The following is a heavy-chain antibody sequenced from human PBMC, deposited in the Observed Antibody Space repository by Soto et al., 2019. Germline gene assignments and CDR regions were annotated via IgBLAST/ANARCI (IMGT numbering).Heavy chain of an antibody. V-gene: IGHV4-59*01. CDR1: GGSINSYY. J-gene: IGHJ6*02. D-gene: IGHD4-17*01. CDR2: IYYSGST. CDR3: AKNDDHGSYYHGMDA. Sequence: SETLSLTCTVSGGSINSYYWNWIRQPPGKGLEWIGYIYYSGSTNYNPSLKSRVTISVDTSKNQFSLKLSSVTAADTAMYYCAKNDDHGSYYHGMDAWGQGTTVTVSS.